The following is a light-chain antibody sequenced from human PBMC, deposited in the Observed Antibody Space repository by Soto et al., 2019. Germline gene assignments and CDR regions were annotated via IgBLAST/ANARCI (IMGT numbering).Light chain of an antibody. CDR1: QSVSSN. V-gene: IGKV3-15*01. J-gene: IGKJ1*01. CDR3: QQYSVYWT. CDR2: GAS. Sequence: EIVMTQSPATLSVSPGERATLSCRASQSVSSNLAWYQQKPGQAPRLLVYGASTRATGIPARFSGSGSGTEFTLTISSLQSEDFAVYYCQQYSVYWTFGQGTKV.